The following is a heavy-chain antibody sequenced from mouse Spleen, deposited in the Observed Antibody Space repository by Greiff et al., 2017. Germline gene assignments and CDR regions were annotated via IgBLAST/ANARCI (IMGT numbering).Heavy chain of an antibody. Sequence: EVQLVESGGGLVKPGGSLKLSCAASGFTFSSYYMSWVRQTPEKRLEWVATISNSGGSTYYPDSVKDRFTISGDNAKNTLYLQMSSLNSEDTAVYYCARKPLSYWSMDVWGAGTTVTVSS. J-gene: IGHJ1*01. CDR3: ARKPLSYWSMDV. CDR2: ISNSGGST. V-gene: IGHV5-12-1*01. CDR1: GFTFSSYY. D-gene: IGHD3-2*02.